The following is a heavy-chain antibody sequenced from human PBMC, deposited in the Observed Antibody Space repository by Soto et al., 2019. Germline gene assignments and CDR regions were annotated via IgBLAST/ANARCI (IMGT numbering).Heavy chain of an antibody. CDR3: ARVSPQWLAPEAHFDS. CDR2: TYYGSEWYS. CDR1: GDSVSSNSAT. V-gene: IGHV6-1*01. D-gene: IGHD6-19*01. J-gene: IGHJ4*02. Sequence: SQTLSLTCAISGDSVSSNSATWNWIRQSPSRGLEWLGRTYYGSEWYSDYAESVKGRLTISPDTSKNQFSLQLYSVTPEDTAMYYCARVSPQWLAPEAHFDSWGQGTLVTVSS.